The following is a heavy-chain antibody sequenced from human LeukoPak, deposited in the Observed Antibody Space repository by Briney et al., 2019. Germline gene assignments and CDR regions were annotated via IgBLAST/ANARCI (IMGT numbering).Heavy chain of an antibody. D-gene: IGHD3-10*01. Sequence: PSETLSLTCTVSAGSISNDDFFWSWIRQSPEKGLEWIGLIYHSGNTYYNPSLKSRVTISVDPSNNQFSLKLTSVTPADTAVYYCAREGGSETFYFAYWGQGTLVTVSS. V-gene: IGHV4-30-4*01. CDR1: AGSISNDDFF. CDR3: AREGGSETFYFAY. J-gene: IGHJ4*02. CDR2: IYHSGNT.